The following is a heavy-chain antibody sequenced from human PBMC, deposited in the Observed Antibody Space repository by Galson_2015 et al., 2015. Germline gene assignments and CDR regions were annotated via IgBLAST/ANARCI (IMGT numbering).Heavy chain of an antibody. CDR1: GCSVRRSY. D-gene: IGHD3-10*01. V-gene: IGHV4-59*02. Sequence: ATLSLTCTVSGCSVRRSYWNWLRQPPGTGLEWIGYIYDTGSTNYNPSLKSRVTISVDTSKNQFSLKLTSVTAANTAVYYCARFSGSGQYFFDYWGQGTLVTVSS. J-gene: IGHJ4*02. CDR3: ARFSGSGQYFFDY. CDR2: IYDTGST.